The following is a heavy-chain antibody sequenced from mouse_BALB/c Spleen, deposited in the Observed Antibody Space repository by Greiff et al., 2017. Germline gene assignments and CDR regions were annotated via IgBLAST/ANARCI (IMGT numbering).Heavy chain of an antibody. V-gene: IGHV5-6-5*01. Sequence: EVMLVESGGGLVKPGGSLKLSCAASGFTFSSYAMSWVRQTPEKRLEWVASISSGGSTYYPDSVKGRFTISRDNARNILYLQMSSLRSEDTAMYYCARPVLPYYLDYWGQGTTLTVSS. CDR3: ARPVLPYYLDY. CDR2: ISSGGST. CDR1: GFTFSSYA. J-gene: IGHJ2*01.